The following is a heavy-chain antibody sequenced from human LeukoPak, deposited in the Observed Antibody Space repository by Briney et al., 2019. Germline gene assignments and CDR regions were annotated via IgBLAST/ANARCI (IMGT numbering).Heavy chain of an antibody. CDR1: GFTFSSYS. D-gene: IGHD2-8*01. Sequence: GGSLRLSCAASGFTFSSYSMNWVRQAPGKGLEWVSSISSSSSYIYYADSVKGRFTISRDNAKNSLYLQMNSLRAEDTAVYYCARDLMDLNDAFDIWGQGTMVTVSS. V-gene: IGHV3-21*01. CDR2: ISSSSSYI. J-gene: IGHJ3*02. CDR3: ARDLMDLNDAFDI.